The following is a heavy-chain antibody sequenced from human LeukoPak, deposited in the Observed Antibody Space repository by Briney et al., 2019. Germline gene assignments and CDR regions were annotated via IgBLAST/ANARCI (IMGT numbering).Heavy chain of an antibody. CDR2: IYPGDSDT. CDR1: GYSFTSYW. D-gene: IGHD3-22*01. CDR3: ASSEYYYDSSGYPYNYFDY. V-gene: IGHV5-51*01. Sequence: GESLKISCKGSGYSFTSYWIGWVRQMPGKGLEWMGIIYPGDSDTRYSPSFQGQVTISADNSISTAYLQWSSLKASDTAMYYCASSEYYYDSSGYPYNYFDYWGQGTLVTVSS. J-gene: IGHJ4*02.